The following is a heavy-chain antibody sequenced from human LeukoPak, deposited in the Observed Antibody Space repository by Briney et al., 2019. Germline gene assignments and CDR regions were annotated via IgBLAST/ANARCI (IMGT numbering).Heavy chain of an antibody. CDR2: ISWNSGNK. V-gene: IGHV3-9*01. D-gene: IGHD3-9*01. CDR1: GFTFDDYA. J-gene: IGHJ4*02. Sequence: PGRSLRLSCAAPGFTFDDYAMHWVRQAPGKGLEWVSGISWNSGNKYYEDSVKGRFTISRDNAKNSLYLQMNSLRAEDTALYYCAKGEAIQYFDWLLYDWGQGIPVTVSS. CDR3: AKGEAIQYFDWLLYD.